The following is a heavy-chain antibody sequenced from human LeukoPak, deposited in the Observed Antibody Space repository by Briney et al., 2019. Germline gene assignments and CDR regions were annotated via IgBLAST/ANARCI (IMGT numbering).Heavy chain of an antibody. D-gene: IGHD6-19*01. CDR2: INPNSGGT. J-gene: IGHJ6*02. Sequence: ASVKVSCKASGYTFTGYYMHWVRQAPGQGLEWMGRINPNSGGTNYAQKFQGRVTMTRDTSISTAYMELSRLRSDDTAVYYCARELDSSGWYGYYYYGMDVWGQGTTVTVSS. CDR3: ARELDSSGWYGYYYYGMDV. V-gene: IGHV1-2*06. CDR1: GYTFTGYY.